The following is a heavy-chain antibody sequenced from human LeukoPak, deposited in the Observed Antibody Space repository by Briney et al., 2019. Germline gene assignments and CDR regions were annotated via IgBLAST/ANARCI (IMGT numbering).Heavy chain of an antibody. CDR2: ISSSSSYI. V-gene: IGHV3-21*01. D-gene: IGHD6-19*01. J-gene: IGHJ4*02. CDR3: ARALESSGWYGGGYYFDY. CDR1: GFTFSSYS. Sequence: GGSLRLSCAASGFTFSSYSMNWVRQAPGKGLEWVSSISSSSSYIYYADSVKGRFTISRDNAKNSLYLQMNSLRAEDTAVYYCARALESSGWYGGGYYFDYWGQGTLVTVSS.